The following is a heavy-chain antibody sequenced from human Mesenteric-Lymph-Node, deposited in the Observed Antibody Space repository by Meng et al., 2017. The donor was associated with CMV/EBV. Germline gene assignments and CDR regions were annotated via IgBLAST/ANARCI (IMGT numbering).Heavy chain of an antibody. D-gene: IGHD3-3*01. Sequence: SETLSLTCTVSGGSISSGDYYWSWIRQPPGKGLEWIGYIYYSGSTYYNPSLKSRVTISVDTSKNQFSLKLSSVTAADTAVYYCARGDRITIFGVVTDCGMDVWGQGTTVTVSS. CDR2: IYYSGST. J-gene: IGHJ6*02. CDR3: ARGDRITIFGVVTDCGMDV. V-gene: IGHV4-30-4*02. CDR1: GGSISSGDYY.